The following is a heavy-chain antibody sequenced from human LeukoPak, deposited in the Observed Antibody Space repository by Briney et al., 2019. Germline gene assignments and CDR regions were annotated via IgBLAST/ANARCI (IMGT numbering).Heavy chain of an antibody. CDR3: AKGTVTGYFPQYYFDY. Sequence: GGSLRLSCAASGFIFSSYAMSWVRQAPGKGLEWVSAISGSGGSTYYADSVKGRFTISRDNSKNTLYLQMNSLRAEDMAVYYCAKGTVTGYFPQYYFDYWGQGTLVAVSS. CDR2: ISGSGGST. D-gene: IGHD3-9*01. CDR1: GFIFSSYA. J-gene: IGHJ4*02. V-gene: IGHV3-23*01.